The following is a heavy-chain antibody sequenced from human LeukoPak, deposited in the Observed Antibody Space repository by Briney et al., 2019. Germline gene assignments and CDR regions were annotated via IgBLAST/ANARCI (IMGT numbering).Heavy chain of an antibody. V-gene: IGHV3-64*01. CDR1: GFTFSSYA. D-gene: IGHD1-26*01. Sequence: GGSLRLSCAASGFTFSSYAMHWVRQAPGKGLEYVSAISSNGGSTYYANSVKGGFTISRDNSKNTLYLQMGSLRAEDMAVYYCARGIVGAPDFDYWGQGTLVTVSS. CDR2: ISSNGGST. J-gene: IGHJ4*02. CDR3: ARGIVGAPDFDY.